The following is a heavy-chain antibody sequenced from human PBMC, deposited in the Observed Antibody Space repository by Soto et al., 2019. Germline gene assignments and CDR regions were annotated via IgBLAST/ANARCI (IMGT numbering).Heavy chain of an antibody. CDR1: GFTFSSYG. V-gene: IGHV3-30*18. J-gene: IGHJ3*02. D-gene: IGHD6-13*01. CDR3: AKARTRIAAADAFDI. CDR2: ISYYRSNK. Sequence: GGSLGLSCAASGFTFSSYGMHWVRQAPGKGLEWVAVISYYRSNKYYADSVKGRFTISRDNFKNTLYLQMNSLRAEDTAVYYCAKARTRIAAADAFDIWGQGTMVTVSS.